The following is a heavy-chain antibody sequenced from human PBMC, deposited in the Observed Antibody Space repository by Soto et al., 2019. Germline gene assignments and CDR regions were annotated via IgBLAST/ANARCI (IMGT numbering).Heavy chain of an antibody. Sequence: QVQLVQSGAEVKKPGASVKVSCKASGYTFTSYDINWVRQATGQGLEWMGWMNPNSGNTGYAQKFDGRITMSRNMSISKAYMELGSVRCEDTAVYYCWREIVAVDEIGSWGQGTLVSVSS. CDR1: GYTFTSYD. CDR2: MNPNSGNT. CDR3: WREIVAVDEIGS. J-gene: IGHJ5*01. D-gene: IGHD6-19*01. V-gene: IGHV1-8*01.